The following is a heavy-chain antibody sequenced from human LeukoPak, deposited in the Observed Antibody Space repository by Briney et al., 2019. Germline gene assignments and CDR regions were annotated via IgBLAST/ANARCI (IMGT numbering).Heavy chain of an antibody. V-gene: IGHV4-34*01. CDR2: IYFSGST. D-gene: IGHD5-18*01. Sequence: SETLSLTCAVYGGSFSGYYWSWIRQPPGKGLEWIGSIYFSGSTYYNPSLKSRVTISVDTSKNQFSLRLSSVTAADTAVYYCARHYYTAMAYFDYWGQGTLVTVSS. J-gene: IGHJ4*02. CDR1: GGSFSGYY. CDR3: ARHYYTAMAYFDY.